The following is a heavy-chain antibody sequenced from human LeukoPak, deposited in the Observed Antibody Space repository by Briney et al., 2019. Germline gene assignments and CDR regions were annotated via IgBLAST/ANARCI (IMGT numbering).Heavy chain of an antibody. CDR3: AGVDTAMVNFDY. D-gene: IGHD5-18*01. J-gene: IGHJ4*02. Sequence: ASVEVSCKASGGTFSSYAISWVRQAPGQGLEWMGGIIPIFGTANYAQKFQGRVTITADESTSTAYMELSSLRSEDTAVYYCAGVDTAMVNFDYWGQGTLVTVSS. CDR2: IIPIFGTA. CDR1: GGTFSSYA. V-gene: IGHV1-69*13.